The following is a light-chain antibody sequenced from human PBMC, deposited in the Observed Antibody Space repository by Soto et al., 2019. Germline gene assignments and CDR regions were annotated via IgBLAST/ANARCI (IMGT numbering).Light chain of an antibody. CDR3: SSYAGSNNVV. J-gene: IGLJ3*02. Sequence: QSALTQPPSASGSPGQSVTISCTGSSSDVGDYNYVSWYQQHPGKVPKLMIYEVNKRPSGVPDRFSGSKSGNTASLTVSGLQAEDEADYYCSSYAGSNNVVFGGGTKVTVL. CDR2: EVN. V-gene: IGLV2-8*01. CDR1: SSDVGDYNY.